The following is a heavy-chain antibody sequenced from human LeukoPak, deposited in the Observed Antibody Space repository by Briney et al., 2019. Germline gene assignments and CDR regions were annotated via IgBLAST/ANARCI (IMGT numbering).Heavy chain of an antibody. CDR3: ARVGCAMRFLSYFDY. CDR1: GGSISSYY. Sequence: SETLSLTCTVSGGSISSYYWSWIRQPPGKGLEWIGSTYYSGSTYYNPSLKSRVTISVDTSKNQFSLKLSSVTAADTAVYYCARVGCAMRFLSYFDYWGQGTLVTVSS. CDR2: TYYSGST. J-gene: IGHJ4*02. V-gene: IGHV4-59*12. D-gene: IGHD3-3*01.